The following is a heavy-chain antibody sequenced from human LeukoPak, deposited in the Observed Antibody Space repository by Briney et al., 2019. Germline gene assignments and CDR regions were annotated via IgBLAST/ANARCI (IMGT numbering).Heavy chain of an antibody. J-gene: IGHJ3*02. V-gene: IGHV3-73*01. CDR1: GFTFSGSA. CDR3: ARDLAWDAFDI. Sequence: GGSLKLSCAASGFTFSGSAMHWVRQASGKGLEWVGRIRSKANSYATAYAASVKGRFTISRDDSKNTAYLQMNSLKTEDTAVYYCARDLAWDAFDIWGQGTMVTVSS. CDR2: IRSKANSYAT.